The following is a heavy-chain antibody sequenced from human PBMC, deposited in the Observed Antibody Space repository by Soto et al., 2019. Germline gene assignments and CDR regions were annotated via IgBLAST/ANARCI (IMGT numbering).Heavy chain of an antibody. V-gene: IGHV3-30*03. D-gene: IGHD1-20*01. Sequence: QVQLVESGGGVVQPGRSLRLSCAASGFTFSSYGMHWVRPAPGKGLEWVAVISYDGSNKYYADSVKGRFTISRDNSKNTLYLQMNSLRAEDTAVYYCATTITGTTYFDYWGQGTLVTVSS. CDR3: ATTITGTTYFDY. J-gene: IGHJ4*02. CDR2: ISYDGSNK. CDR1: GFTFSSYG.